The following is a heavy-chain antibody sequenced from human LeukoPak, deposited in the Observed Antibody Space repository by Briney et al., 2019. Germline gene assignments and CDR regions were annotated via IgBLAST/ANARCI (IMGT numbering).Heavy chain of an antibody. J-gene: IGHJ3*01. D-gene: IGHD3-10*01. V-gene: IGHV1-46*01. CDR3: ATFPRGRAFDV. CDR1: GYTFTSYY. CDR2: IYPRDGST. Sequence: ASVKVSCKASGYTFTSYYMHWVRQAPGQGLEWMGMIYPRDGSTSYAQKFQGRVTVTRDTSTSTVHMELSGLRSEDTAVYYCATFPRGRAFDVWGQGTMVTVSS.